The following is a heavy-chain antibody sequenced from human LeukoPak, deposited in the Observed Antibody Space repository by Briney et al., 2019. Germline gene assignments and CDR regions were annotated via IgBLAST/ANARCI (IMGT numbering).Heavy chain of an antibody. Sequence: PGGSLRLSCAASGFTFSSYAMNWVRQAPGKGLEWVSISGSGGDTYYADSVKGRFTISRDNSENTLYLQMNSLRAEDTAVYYCAKARGATYGTYYFDYWGQGTLVTVSS. D-gene: IGHD4/OR15-4a*01. J-gene: IGHJ4*02. CDR3: AKARGATYGTYYFDY. CDR1: GFTFSSYA. V-gene: IGHV3-23*01. CDR2: ISGSGGDT.